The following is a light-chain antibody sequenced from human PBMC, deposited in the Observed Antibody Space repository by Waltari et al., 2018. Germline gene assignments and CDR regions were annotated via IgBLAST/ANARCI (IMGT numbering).Light chain of an antibody. Sequence: EIVLTQSPATLSLSPGERATLSCRASQTVDTYLAWSQQGPGQAPRLLISDTSNRATGIPDSFSGSWSETDFTLTISSLEPEDFAVYYCQQRRRWPLTFGGGSKVEI. CDR3: QQRRRWPLT. CDR2: DTS. J-gene: IGKJ4*01. V-gene: IGKV3-11*01. CDR1: QTVDTY.